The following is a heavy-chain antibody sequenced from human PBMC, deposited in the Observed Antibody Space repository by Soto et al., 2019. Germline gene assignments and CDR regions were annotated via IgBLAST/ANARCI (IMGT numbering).Heavy chain of an antibody. V-gene: IGHV4-59*01. CDR2: IYYSGST. CDR3: ARVMVYGDYNWFDP. J-gene: IGHJ5*02. Sequence: QVQLQESGPGLVKPSETLSLTCTVSGGSISSYYWSWIRQPPGKGLEWIGYIYYSGSTNYNPSLMSRVTISVDTSKNQFSLKLSSVTAADTAVYYCARVMVYGDYNWFDPWGQGTLVTVSS. D-gene: IGHD4-17*01. CDR1: GGSISSYY.